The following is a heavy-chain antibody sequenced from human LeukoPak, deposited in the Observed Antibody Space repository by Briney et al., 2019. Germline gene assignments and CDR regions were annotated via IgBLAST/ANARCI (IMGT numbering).Heavy chain of an antibody. J-gene: IGHJ6*03. CDR1: GGTFSSYA. Sequence: GASVKVSCKASGGTFSSYAISWVRQAPGQGLEWMGGIIPIFGTANYAQKFQGRVTITTDESTSTAYMELSSLRSEDTAVYYCARGDRYYYDSSGYYPVPYYYYMDVWGKGTTVTVSS. V-gene: IGHV1-69*05. CDR3: ARGDRYYYDSSGYYPVPYYYYMDV. D-gene: IGHD3-22*01. CDR2: IIPIFGTA.